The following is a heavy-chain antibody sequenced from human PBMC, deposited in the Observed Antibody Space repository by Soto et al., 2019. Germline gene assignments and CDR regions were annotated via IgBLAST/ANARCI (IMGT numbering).Heavy chain of an antibody. J-gene: IGHJ4*02. CDR2: ISVYNEDK. Sequence: QVQLVQSGAEVKKPGASVKVSCQTSGYTFSNYDINWVRQAPGQGLEWMGCISVYNEDKNYAQKFQGRVTMTTDTSTNTAYMDLRNVRSDDTAVYYCARAFDYGDEREIDFWGQGTLVTVSS. V-gene: IGHV1-18*01. CDR1: GYTFSNYD. CDR3: ARAFDYGDEREIDF. D-gene: IGHD4-17*01.